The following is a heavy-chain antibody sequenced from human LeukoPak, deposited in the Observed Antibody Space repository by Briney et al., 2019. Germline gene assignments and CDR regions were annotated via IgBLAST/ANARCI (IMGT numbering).Heavy chain of an antibody. V-gene: IGHV1-69*13. CDR3: TRAYYYDSSGYYSDAFDI. Sequence: SVKVSCKASGGTFSSYAISWVRQAPGQGLEWMGGIIPIFGTANYAQKFQGRVTITADESTSTAYMELSSLRSEDTAVYYCTRAYYYDSSGYYSDAFDIWGQGTMVTVSS. CDR1: GGTFSSYA. J-gene: IGHJ3*02. D-gene: IGHD3-22*01. CDR2: IIPIFGTA.